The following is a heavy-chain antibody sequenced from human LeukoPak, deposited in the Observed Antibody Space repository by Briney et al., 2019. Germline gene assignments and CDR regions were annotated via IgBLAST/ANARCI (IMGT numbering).Heavy chain of an antibody. V-gene: IGHV3-64*01. CDR2: ISSNGGST. CDR1: GFTFSSYA. J-gene: IGHJ4*02. Sequence: PGGSLRLSCAASGFTFSSYAMHWVRQAPGKGLEYVSAISSNGGSTYYANSVKGRFTISRDNSKNTLYLQMGSLRAEDMAVYYCARGRWIQLWQGFDYWGQGTLVTVSS. CDR3: ARGRWIQLWQGFDY. D-gene: IGHD5-18*01.